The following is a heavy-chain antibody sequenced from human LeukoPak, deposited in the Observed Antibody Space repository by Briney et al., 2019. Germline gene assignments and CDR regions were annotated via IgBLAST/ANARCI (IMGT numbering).Heavy chain of an antibody. Sequence: GASVKVSCKASGYTFTGYYMHWVRQAPGQGLEWMGWINPNSGGTNYAQKFQGRVTMTRDTSISTAYMELSRLRSDDTAVYYCARERLAVAGVYYWFDPWGQGTLVTVSS. J-gene: IGHJ5*02. CDR3: ARERLAVAGVYYWFDP. CDR1: GYTFTGYY. D-gene: IGHD6-19*01. V-gene: IGHV1-2*02. CDR2: INPNSGGT.